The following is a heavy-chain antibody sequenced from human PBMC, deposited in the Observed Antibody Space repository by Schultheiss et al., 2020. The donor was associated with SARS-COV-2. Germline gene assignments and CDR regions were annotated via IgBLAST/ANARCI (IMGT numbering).Heavy chain of an antibody. J-gene: IGHJ1*01. CDR3: ASTSDIVVAVATT. Sequence: SETLSLTCTVSGGSISSGGYYWSWIRQHPGKGLEWIGYIYYSGSTYYNPSLKSRVTMSVDTSKNQFSLKLRSVTAADTAVYYCASTSDIVVAVATTWGQGTLVTVSS. V-gene: IGHV4-31*03. CDR1: GGSISSGGYY. D-gene: IGHD2-15*01. CDR2: IYYSGST.